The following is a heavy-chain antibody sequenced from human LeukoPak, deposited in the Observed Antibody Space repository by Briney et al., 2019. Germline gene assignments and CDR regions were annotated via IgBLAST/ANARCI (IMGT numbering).Heavy chain of an antibody. CDR1: GYSISSDYY. Sequence: SETLSLTGTVSGYSISSDYYWGWIRRPPGKGLEWIGNIYHSGSTYYNASLKSRVTILVDMSKNQFSLKLSSVTAADTAVYYCARVRYCSGGSCSSPTYFDYWGQGTLVTVSS. CDR3: ARVRYCSGGSCSSPTYFDY. V-gene: IGHV4-38-2*02. D-gene: IGHD2-15*01. J-gene: IGHJ4*02. CDR2: IYHSGST.